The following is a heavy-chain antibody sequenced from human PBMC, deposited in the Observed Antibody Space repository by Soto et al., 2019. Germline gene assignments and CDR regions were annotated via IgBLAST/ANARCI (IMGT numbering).Heavy chain of an antibody. J-gene: IGHJ5*02. Sequence: GRSLRLSCAASGFTFSSYGMHWVRQAPGEGLEWVAVIRYEGSNKYYADSVKGRFTISRDNSKNTLYLQMDSLRAEDTAVYYCARRDYDFWSEHNWFDTCSQGTLVTVSS. CDR1: GFTFSSYG. CDR2: IRYEGSNK. D-gene: IGHD3-3*01. CDR3: ARRDYDFWSEHNWFDT. V-gene: IGHV3-33*01.